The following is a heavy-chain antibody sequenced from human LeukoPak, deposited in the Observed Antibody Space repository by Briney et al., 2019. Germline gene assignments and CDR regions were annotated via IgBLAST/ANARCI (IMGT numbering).Heavy chain of an antibody. CDR3: ARVLWLAAGTPISYYYYYGMDV. CDR1: GYTFTGYY. D-gene: IGHD6-13*01. J-gene: IGHJ6*02. V-gene: IGHV1-2*06. Sequence: ASVKVSCKASGYTFTGYYMHWVRQAPGQGLEWMGRINPNSGGTNYAQKFQGRVTMTRDTSISTAYMELSRLRSDDTAVYYCARVLWLAAGTPISYYYYYGMDVWGQGTTVTVSS. CDR2: INPNSGGT.